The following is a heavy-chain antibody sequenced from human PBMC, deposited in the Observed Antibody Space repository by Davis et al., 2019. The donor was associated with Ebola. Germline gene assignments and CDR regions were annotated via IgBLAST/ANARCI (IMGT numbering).Heavy chain of an antibody. J-gene: IGHJ3*02. CDR3: AIAYYYDSSPYAFDI. Sequence: SVKVSCKASGYTFTSYGISWVRQAPGQGLEWMGGIIPIFGTANYAQKFQGRVTITADESTSTAYMELSSLRSEDTAVYYCAIAYYYDSSPYAFDIWGQGTMVTVSS. CDR2: IIPIFGTA. CDR1: GYTFTSYG. V-gene: IGHV1-69*13. D-gene: IGHD3-22*01.